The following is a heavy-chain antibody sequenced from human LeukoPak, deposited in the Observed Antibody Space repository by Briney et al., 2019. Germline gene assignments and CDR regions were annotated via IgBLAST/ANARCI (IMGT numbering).Heavy chain of an antibody. CDR3: ARDSRVTDPYGMDV. J-gene: IGHJ6*02. D-gene: IGHD4-11*01. Sequence: SETLSLTCTVSGGSVSSGSYYWSWIRQPPGKGREWIGYIYYSGSTNYNPSLKSRVTISVDTSKNQFSLKLSSVTAADTAVYYCARDSRVTDPYGMDVWGQGTTVTVSS. CDR1: GGSVSSGSYY. CDR2: IYYSGST. V-gene: IGHV4-61*01.